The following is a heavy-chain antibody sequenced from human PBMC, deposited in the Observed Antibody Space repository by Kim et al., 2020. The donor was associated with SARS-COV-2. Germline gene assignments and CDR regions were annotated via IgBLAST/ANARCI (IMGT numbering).Heavy chain of an antibody. CDR2: IYYSGST. Sequence: SETLSLTCTVSGGSISSYYWSWIRQPPGKGLEWIGYIYYSGSTNYNPSLKSRVTISVDTSKNQFSLKLSSVTAADTAVYYCAVAGGSSWDEWWFDPWGQG. J-gene: IGHJ5*02. CDR1: GGSISSYY. D-gene: IGHD6-13*01. V-gene: IGHV4-59*08. CDR3: AVAGGSSWDEWWFDP.